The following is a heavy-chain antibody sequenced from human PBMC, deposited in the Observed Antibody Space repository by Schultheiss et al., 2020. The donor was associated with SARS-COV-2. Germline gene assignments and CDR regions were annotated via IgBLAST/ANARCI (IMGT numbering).Heavy chain of an antibody. D-gene: IGHD5-18*01. CDR3: ASDTAMTY. Sequence: GESLKISCAASGFTFSSYAMSWVRQAPGKGLEWVSAISGSGGSTYYADSVKGRFTISRDNSKNTLYLQMNSLRAEDTAVYYCASDTAMTYWGQGTLVTVSS. CDR1: GFTFSSYA. CDR2: ISGSGGST. J-gene: IGHJ4*02. V-gene: IGHV3-23*01.